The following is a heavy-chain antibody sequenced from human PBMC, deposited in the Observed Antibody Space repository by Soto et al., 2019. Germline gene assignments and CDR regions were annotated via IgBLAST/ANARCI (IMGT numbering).Heavy chain of an antibody. D-gene: IGHD3-9*01. V-gene: IGHV3-23*01. Sequence: PGGSLRLSCAVSGFTFRNYAMSWVRQAPGKGLGWVAGITGTGNSISYSDSVRGRFTISRGNSENTLYLQMNSLRAEDTAVYWCAKTPNSRLLNSWGQGALVTVSS. CDR3: AKTPNSRLLNS. CDR1: GFTFRNYA. CDR2: ITGTGNSI. J-gene: IGHJ4*02.